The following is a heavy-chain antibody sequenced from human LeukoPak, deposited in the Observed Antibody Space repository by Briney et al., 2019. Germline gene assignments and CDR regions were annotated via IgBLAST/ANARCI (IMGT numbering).Heavy chain of an antibody. J-gene: IGHJ4*02. CDR1: GGSFSGYY. CDR2: INHSGST. Sequence: SETLSLTCAVYGGSFSGYYWSWFRQPPGKGLGWMGEINHSGSTNYNPSLKSRVTISVDTSKNQFSLKLSSVTAADTAVYYCARVSYYDSSGNRGAFDYWGQGTLVTVSS. CDR3: ARVSYYDSSGNRGAFDY. D-gene: IGHD3-22*01. V-gene: IGHV4-34*01.